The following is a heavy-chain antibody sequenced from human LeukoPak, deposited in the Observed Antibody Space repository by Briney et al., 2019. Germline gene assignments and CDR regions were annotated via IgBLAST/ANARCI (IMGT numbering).Heavy chain of an antibody. CDR2: IKSKTDGGTT. CDR1: GFTFSNAW. Sequence: GGSLRLSCAASGFTFSNAWMSWVRQAPAKGLEWVGRIKSKTDGGTTDYAAPVKGRFTISRDNSKNTLYLQMNSLKTEDTAVYYCATDIPSADMGATVNWGQGTLVTVSS. V-gene: IGHV3-15*01. J-gene: IGHJ4*02. CDR3: ATDIPSADMGATVN. D-gene: IGHD5-12*01.